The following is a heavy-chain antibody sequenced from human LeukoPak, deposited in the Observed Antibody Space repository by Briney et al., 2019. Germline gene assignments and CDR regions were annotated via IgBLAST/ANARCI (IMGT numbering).Heavy chain of an antibody. CDR2: IYYSGST. J-gene: IGHJ4*02. Sequence: SETLSLTCSVSGGSISSYYWSWIRQSPGKGLEWIGYIYYSGSTNYNPSLKSRVTISVHTSKNQFSLKLSSVTAADTSVYYCARAVFSYCSGGSCPYFDYWGQGTLVTVSS. CDR1: GGSISSYY. CDR3: ARAVFSYCSGGSCPYFDY. D-gene: IGHD2-15*01. V-gene: IGHV4-59*01.